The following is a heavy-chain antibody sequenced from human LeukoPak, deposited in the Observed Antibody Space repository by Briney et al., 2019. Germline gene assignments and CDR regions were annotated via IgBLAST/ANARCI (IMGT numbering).Heavy chain of an antibody. J-gene: IGHJ4*02. V-gene: IGHV3-23*01. CDR2: ISGSGGST. CDR1: GFTFSSYA. D-gene: IGHD3-22*01. Sequence: GRSLRLSCAASGFTFSSYAMSWVRQAPGKGLEWVSAISGSGGSTYYADSVKGRFTISRDNSKNTLYLQMNSLRAEDTAVYYCTKGRGSSGYYTGYYFDYWGQGTLVTVSS. CDR3: TKGRGSSGYYTGYYFDY.